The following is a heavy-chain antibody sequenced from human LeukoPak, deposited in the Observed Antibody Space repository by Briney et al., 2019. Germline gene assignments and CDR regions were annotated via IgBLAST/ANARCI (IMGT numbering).Heavy chain of an antibody. V-gene: IGHV3-23*01. CDR2: ISGSGGNT. CDR1: GLTFSNYA. CDR3: ARWYSSGWYSDY. D-gene: IGHD6-19*01. J-gene: IGHJ4*02. Sequence: GGSLRLSCAVSGLTFSNYAMTWVRQAPGKGLEWVSSISGSGGNTYYADSVKGRFAISRDNSKNTVYLQMNSLRAEDTAVYYCARWYSSGWYSDYWGQGTLVTVSS.